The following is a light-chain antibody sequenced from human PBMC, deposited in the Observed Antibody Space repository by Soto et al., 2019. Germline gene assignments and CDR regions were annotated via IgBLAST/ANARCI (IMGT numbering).Light chain of an antibody. Sequence: EVVLTQSPATLSLSPGERATLSCRASQSVSNFLAWYQQKPGQAPRLLIYDTSDRATGLPARFSGSGSGTDFTLTISSLEPEDFAVFYCQQYNNWPLFGQGTKVEIK. J-gene: IGKJ1*01. V-gene: IGKV3-11*01. CDR2: DTS. CDR1: QSVSNF. CDR3: QQYNNWPL.